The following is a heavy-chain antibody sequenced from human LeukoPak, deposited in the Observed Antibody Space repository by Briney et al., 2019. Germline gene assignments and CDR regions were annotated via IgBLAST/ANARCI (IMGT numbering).Heavy chain of an antibody. CDR1: GFTFSSYS. D-gene: IGHD5-12*01. V-gene: IGHV3-30*02. J-gene: IGHJ4*02. Sequence: GGSLRLSCAASGFTFSSYSMNWVRQAPGKGLEWVAFIRYDGSNKYYADSVKGRFTISRDTSKNTLYLQMNSLRTEDTAVYYCAKKSGYDYGVDYWGQGTLVTVSS. CDR2: IRYDGSNK. CDR3: AKKSGYDYGVDY.